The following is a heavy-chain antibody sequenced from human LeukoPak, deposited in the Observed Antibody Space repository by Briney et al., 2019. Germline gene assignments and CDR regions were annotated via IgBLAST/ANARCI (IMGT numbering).Heavy chain of an antibody. CDR2: ISGSGGST. Sequence: PGGSLRLSCAASGFTFSTYGMHWLRQAPGKGPEWVSAISGSGGSTYYADSVKGRFTISRDNSKNTLYLQMNSLRAEDTAVYYCAKPPKHSSGPFSYYFDYWGQGTLVTVSS. J-gene: IGHJ4*02. CDR1: GFTFSTYG. V-gene: IGHV3-23*01. D-gene: IGHD6-19*01. CDR3: AKPPKHSSGPFSYYFDY.